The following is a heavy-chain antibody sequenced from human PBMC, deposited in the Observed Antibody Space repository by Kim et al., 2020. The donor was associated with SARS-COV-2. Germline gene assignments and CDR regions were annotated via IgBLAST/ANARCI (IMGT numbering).Heavy chain of an antibody. D-gene: IGHD6-13*01. V-gene: IGHV3-23*01. CDR2: ISGSGGST. CDR3: AKDPLAKAAGIRGRYFDL. J-gene: IGHJ2*01. CDR1: GFTFSSYA. Sequence: GGSLRLSCAASGFTFSSYAMSWVRQAPGKGLEWVSAISGSGGSTYYADSVKGRFTISRDNSKNTLYLQMNSLRAEDTAVYYCAKDPLAKAAGIRGRYFDLWGRSTLVTVSS.